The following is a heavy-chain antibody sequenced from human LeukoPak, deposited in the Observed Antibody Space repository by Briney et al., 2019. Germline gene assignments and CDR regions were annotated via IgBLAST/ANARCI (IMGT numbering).Heavy chain of an antibody. CDR3: AVPYSGCSPFDY. J-gene: IGHJ4*02. CDR2: ISSSSYYI. Sequence: GGSLRLSCTASGFTFSTYTMNWVRQAPGKGLEWVSSISSSSYYIYYADSVKGRFTISRDNAKNSLFLQMNSLRAEDTAVYYCAVPYSGCSPFDYCGQGTLVTVSS. CDR1: GFTFSTYT. D-gene: IGHD1-26*01. V-gene: IGHV3-21*01.